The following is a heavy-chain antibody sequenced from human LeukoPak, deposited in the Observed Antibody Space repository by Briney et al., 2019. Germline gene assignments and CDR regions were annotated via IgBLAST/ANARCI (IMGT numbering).Heavy chain of an antibody. CDR2: IKQDGSEK. D-gene: IGHD2-2*01. CDR1: GFTFSSYW. V-gene: IGHV3-7*01. J-gene: IGHJ4*02. CDR3: AKGGRYCSSTSCSPPDY. Sequence: GGSLRLSCAASGFTFSSYWMSWVRQAPGKGLEWVANIKQDGSEKYYVDSVKGRFTISRDNAKNSLYLQMNSLRAEDTAVYYCAKGGRYCSSTSCSPPDYWGQGTLVTVSS.